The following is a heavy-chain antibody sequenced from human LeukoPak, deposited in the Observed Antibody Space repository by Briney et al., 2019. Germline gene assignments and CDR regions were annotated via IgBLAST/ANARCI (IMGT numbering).Heavy chain of an antibody. D-gene: IGHD3-10*01. CDR1: GFSFSNYW. Sequence: GGSLRLSCAASGFSFSNYWMHWVRQTPGKGLVWASRINPDGSSTSYADSVKGRFTISRDNAKNSLYLQMNSLRAEDTAVYYCARDKGFGELLTDYYYYGMDVWGQGTTVTVSS. V-gene: IGHV3-74*01. CDR2: INPDGSST. J-gene: IGHJ6*02. CDR3: ARDKGFGELLTDYYYYGMDV.